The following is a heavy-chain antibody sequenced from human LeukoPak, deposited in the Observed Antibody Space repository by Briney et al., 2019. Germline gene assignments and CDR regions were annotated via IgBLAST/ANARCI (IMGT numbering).Heavy chain of an antibody. CDR2: IYHSGST. CDR1: GGSISSGGYS. V-gene: IGHV4-30-2*01. CDR3: ARGSYDSSGYRFDY. J-gene: IGHJ4*02. D-gene: IGHD3-22*01. Sequence: SETLSLTCAVSGGSISSGGYSWSWIRQPPGQGLEWIGYIYHSGSTYYNPSLKSRVTISVDRSKNQFSLKLSSVTAADTAVYYCARGSYDSSGYRFDYWGQGTLVTVSS.